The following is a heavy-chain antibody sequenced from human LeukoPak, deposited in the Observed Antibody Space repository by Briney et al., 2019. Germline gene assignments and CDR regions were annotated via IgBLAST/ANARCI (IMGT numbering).Heavy chain of an antibody. CDR2: ISYDGSNK. J-gene: IGHJ3*02. Sequence: GGPLRLSCAASGFTFSSYAMHWVRQAPGKGLEWVAVISYDGSNKYYADSVKGRFTISRDNSKNTLYLQMNSLRAEDTAVYYCAKDFCSSTSCYDAFDIWGQGTMVTVSS. CDR3: AKDFCSSTSCYDAFDI. V-gene: IGHV3-30*04. CDR1: GFTFSSYA. D-gene: IGHD2-2*01.